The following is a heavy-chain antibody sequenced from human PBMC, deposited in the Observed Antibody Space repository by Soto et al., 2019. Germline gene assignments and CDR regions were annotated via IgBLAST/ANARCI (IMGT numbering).Heavy chain of an antibody. CDR2: IIPIFGTA. CDR1: GGTFSSYA. V-gene: IGHV1-69*06. Sequence: GASVKVSCKASGGTFSSYAISWVRQAPGQGLEWMGGIIPIFGTANYAQKFQGRVTITADKSTSTAYMELNSLRAEDTAVYYCAREVSGTSFDYWGQGTLVTVSS. CDR3: AREVSGTSFDY. D-gene: IGHD1-7*01. J-gene: IGHJ4*02.